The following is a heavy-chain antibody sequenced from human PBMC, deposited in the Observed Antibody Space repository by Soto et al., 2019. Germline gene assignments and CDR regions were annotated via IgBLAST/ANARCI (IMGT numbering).Heavy chain of an antibody. CDR3: ARGLYRLAATPLDY. J-gene: IGHJ4*02. V-gene: IGHV3-30*04. Sequence: GGSLRLSCAASGFTFSSYAMHWVRQAPGKGLEWVAVISYDGSNKYYADSVKGRFTISRDNSKNTLYLQMNSLRAEDTAVYYCARGLYRLAATPLDYWGQGTLVTVSS. D-gene: IGHD2-15*01. CDR1: GFTFSSYA. CDR2: ISYDGSNK.